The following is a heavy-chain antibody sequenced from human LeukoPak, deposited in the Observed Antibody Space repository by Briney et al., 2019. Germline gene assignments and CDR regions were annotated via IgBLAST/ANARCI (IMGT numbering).Heavy chain of an antibody. CDR3: ARDLGYYGSGSSPSDY. V-gene: IGHV1-18*01. CDR1: GYTLTTYG. J-gene: IGHJ4*02. D-gene: IGHD3-10*01. CDR2: ISAYNGNT. Sequence: ASVKVSCKASGYTLTTYGISWVRQAPGQGLEWMGWISAYNGNTKYAQKLQGRVTMTTDTSTSTAYMELRSLRSDDTAVYYCARDLGYYGSGSSPSDYWGQGTLVTVSS.